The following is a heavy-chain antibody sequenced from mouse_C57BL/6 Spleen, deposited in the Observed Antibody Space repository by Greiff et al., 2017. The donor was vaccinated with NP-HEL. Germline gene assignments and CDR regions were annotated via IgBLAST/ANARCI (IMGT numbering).Heavy chain of an antibody. CDR1: GYAFTNYL. Sequence: VQLQQSGAELVRPGTSVKVSCKASGYAFTNYLIEWVKQRPGQGLEWIGVINPGSGGTNYNEKFKGKATLTADKSSSTAYMQLSSLTSEDSAVYFCARSFYYGSSTGFAYWGQGTLVTVSA. CDR3: ARSFYYGSSTGFAY. J-gene: IGHJ3*01. D-gene: IGHD1-1*01. CDR2: INPGSGGT. V-gene: IGHV1-54*01.